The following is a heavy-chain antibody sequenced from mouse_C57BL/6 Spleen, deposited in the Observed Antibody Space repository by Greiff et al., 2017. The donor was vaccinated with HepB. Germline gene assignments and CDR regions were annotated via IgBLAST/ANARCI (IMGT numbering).Heavy chain of an antibody. J-gene: IGHJ3*01. V-gene: IGHV1-64*01. CDR3: ASSFAY. Sequence: QVHVKQPGAELVKPGASVKLSCKASGYTFTSYWMHWVKQRPGQGLEWIGMIHPNSGSTNYNEKFKSKATLTVDKSSSTAYMQLSSLTSEDSAVYYCASSFAYWGQGTLVTVSA. CDR1: GYTFTSYW. CDR2: IHPNSGST.